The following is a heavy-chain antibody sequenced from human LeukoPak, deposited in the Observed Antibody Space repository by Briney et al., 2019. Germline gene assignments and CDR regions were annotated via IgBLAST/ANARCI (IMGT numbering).Heavy chain of an antibody. CDR3: ARFGTSSSRFFDQ. D-gene: IGHD6-6*01. CDR1: GGSISAYY. CDR2: IHYSGTT. J-gene: IGHJ4*02. V-gene: IGHV4-59*01. Sequence: PSETLSLTCTVSGGSISAYYWSWIRQPPGKGLEWIGYIHYSGTTNYYPSLKSRVTIALDTSKNQFSLKLNSVTAADTAVYYCARFGTSSSRFFDQWGQGTLVTVSS.